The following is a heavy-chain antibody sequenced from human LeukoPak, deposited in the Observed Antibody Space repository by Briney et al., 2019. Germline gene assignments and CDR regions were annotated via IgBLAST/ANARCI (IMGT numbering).Heavy chain of an antibody. D-gene: IGHD5-12*01. Sequence: PGGSLRLSCAASGFTFSIYSMNWVRQAPGKGLEWVSSISSSSSYIYYADSVKGRFTISRDNAKNSLYLQMNSLRAEDTAVYYCARARLRLVDYWGQGTLVTVSS. CDR1: GFTFSIYS. V-gene: IGHV3-21*01. J-gene: IGHJ4*02. CDR3: ARARLRLVDY. CDR2: ISSSSSYI.